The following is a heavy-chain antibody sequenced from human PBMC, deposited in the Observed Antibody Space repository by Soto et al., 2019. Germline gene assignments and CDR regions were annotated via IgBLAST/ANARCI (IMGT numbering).Heavy chain of an antibody. Sequence: LRLSCAASGFTFSSYWMHWVRQAPGKGLVWVSRINSDGSSTSYADSVKGRFTISRDNAKNTLYLQMNSLRAEDTAVYYCARVSHMYGDYSNWGQGTLVTVSS. CDR2: INSDGSST. V-gene: IGHV3-74*01. CDR1: GFTFSSYW. J-gene: IGHJ4*02. D-gene: IGHD4-17*01. CDR3: ARVSHMYGDYSN.